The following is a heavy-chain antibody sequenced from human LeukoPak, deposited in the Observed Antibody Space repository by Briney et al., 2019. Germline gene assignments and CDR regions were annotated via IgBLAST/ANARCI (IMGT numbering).Heavy chain of an antibody. Sequence: GGSLRLSCAASGFTFSSYGMHWVRQAPGKGLEWVAFIRYDGSNKYYADSVKGRFTSSRDNSKNTLFLQMNNLRVEDTAVYYCATNPPQYSGSSYYYYFYMDVWGKGTAVTISS. J-gene: IGHJ6*03. CDR1: GFTFSSYG. CDR2: IRYDGSNK. V-gene: IGHV3-30*02. D-gene: IGHD1-26*01. CDR3: ATNPPQYSGSSYYYYFYMDV.